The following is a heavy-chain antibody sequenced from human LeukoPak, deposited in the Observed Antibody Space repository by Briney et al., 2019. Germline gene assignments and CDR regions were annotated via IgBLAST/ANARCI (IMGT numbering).Heavy chain of an antibody. Sequence: SETLSLTCTVSGGSISSYYWSRIRQPPGKGLEWIGNIYYSGSTNFNPSLRSRVTISVDTSKNQFSLKLSSVTAADTAVYYCARSNYCSRTSCYVYGLDVWGQGTTVTVS. CDR2: IYYSGST. J-gene: IGHJ6*02. CDR3: ARSNYCSRTSCYVYGLDV. CDR1: GGSISSYY. D-gene: IGHD2-2*01. V-gene: IGHV4-59*08.